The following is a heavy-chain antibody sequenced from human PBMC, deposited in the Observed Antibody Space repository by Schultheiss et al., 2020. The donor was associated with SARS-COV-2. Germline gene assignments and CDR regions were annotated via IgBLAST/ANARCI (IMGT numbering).Heavy chain of an antibody. J-gene: IGHJ5*02. CDR1: GGSFSGYY. CDR3: ARMVVVAATLGWFDP. CDR2: INYRGST. Sequence: SETLSLTCAVYGGSFSGYYWSWIRQPPGKGLEWIGYINYRGSTNYNPSLKSRVTISVDKSKNQFSLKLSSVTAADTAVYYCARMVVVAATLGWFDPWGQGTLVTVSS. D-gene: IGHD2-15*01. V-gene: IGHV4-34*01.